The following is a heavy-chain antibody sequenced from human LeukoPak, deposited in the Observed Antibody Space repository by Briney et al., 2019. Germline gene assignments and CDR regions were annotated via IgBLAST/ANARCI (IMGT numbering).Heavy chain of an antibody. CDR1: GFTFSSYS. V-gene: IGHV3-48*01. Sequence: GGSLRLSCAASGFTFSSYSMNWVRQAPGKGLEWVSYISSSSSTIYYADSVKGRFTISRDNAKNSLYLQMNSLRAEDTAAYYCARLRFLEWFPTYYFDYWGQGTLVTVSS. J-gene: IGHJ4*02. CDR2: ISSSSSTI. D-gene: IGHD3-3*01. CDR3: ARLRFLEWFPTYYFDY.